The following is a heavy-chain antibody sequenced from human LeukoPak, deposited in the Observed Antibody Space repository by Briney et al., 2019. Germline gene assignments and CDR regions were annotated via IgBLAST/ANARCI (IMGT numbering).Heavy chain of an antibody. CDR3: ARDMTTVTTCLDY. Sequence: GGSLRLSCAASGFAFNSYSMNWVRQAPGKGLEWVSSISGSNSYIYYADSVKGRFTISRDNAKNSLYLQMNSLRAEDTAVYYCARDMTTVTTCLDYWGQGTLVTVSS. J-gene: IGHJ4*02. CDR2: ISGSNSYI. V-gene: IGHV3-21*01. D-gene: IGHD4-17*01. CDR1: GFAFNSYS.